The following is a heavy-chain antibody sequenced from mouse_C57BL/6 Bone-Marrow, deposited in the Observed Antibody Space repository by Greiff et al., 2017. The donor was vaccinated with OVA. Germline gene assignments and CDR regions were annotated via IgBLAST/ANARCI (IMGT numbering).Heavy chain of an antibody. CDR1: GYTFTSYW. J-gene: IGHJ4*01. V-gene: IGHV1-61*01. D-gene: IGHD3-2*02. CDR3: ARDSSGPLYYAMDY. Sequence: VQLQQPGAELVRPGSSVKLSCKASGYTFTSYWMDWVQQRPGQGLEWIGNIYPSDSETHYNQKFKDKATLAVDKSSSTAYMQLSSLTSEDSAVYYCARDSSGPLYYAMDYWGQGTSVTVSS. CDR2: IYPSDSET.